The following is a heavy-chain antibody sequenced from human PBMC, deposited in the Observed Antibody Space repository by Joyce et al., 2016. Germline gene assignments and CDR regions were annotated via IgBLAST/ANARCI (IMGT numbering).Heavy chain of an antibody. V-gene: IGHV3-15*01. J-gene: IGHJ4*02. Sequence: EVQLVESGGGLINPGESLRISCAASGFTFSNAWMGWVRQGPGKGLEWVGRVRSKTDGGTTDYITPVKGRFTISRDDSKNTLFLQMNSLKTEDTAVYYCTTGDYWGQGTLVTVSS. CDR3: TTGDY. CDR1: GFTFSNAW. CDR2: VRSKTDGGTT.